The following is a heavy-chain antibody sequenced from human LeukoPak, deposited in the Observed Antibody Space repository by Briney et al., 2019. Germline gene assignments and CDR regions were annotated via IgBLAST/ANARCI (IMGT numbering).Heavy chain of an antibody. J-gene: IGHJ4*02. CDR1: GFSFSSYD. D-gene: IGHD1-14*01. Sequence: PGKSLRLSCAASGFSFSSYDVHWVRQAPGKGLEWVAIIWLDGSAEYYGDSVKGRFTVSRDNSKNTLYLQMDSLRVEDTAVYYCARDLNREDFDYWGQGTLVAVSS. CDR2: IWLDGSAE. CDR3: ARDLNREDFDY. V-gene: IGHV3-33*01.